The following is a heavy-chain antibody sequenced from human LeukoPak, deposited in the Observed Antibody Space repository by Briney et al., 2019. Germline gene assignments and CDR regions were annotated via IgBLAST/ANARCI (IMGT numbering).Heavy chain of an antibody. D-gene: IGHD3-22*01. Sequence: PSETLSLTCTVSGGSISSSSYYWAWIRQPPGKGLEWIGYIYYSGSTNYNPSLKSRVTISVDTSKNQFSLKLSSVTAADTAVYYCARHSVVQGYGMDVWGQGTTVTVSS. CDR1: GGSISSSSYY. CDR3: ARHSVVQGYGMDV. V-gene: IGHV4-61*05. J-gene: IGHJ6*02. CDR2: IYYSGST.